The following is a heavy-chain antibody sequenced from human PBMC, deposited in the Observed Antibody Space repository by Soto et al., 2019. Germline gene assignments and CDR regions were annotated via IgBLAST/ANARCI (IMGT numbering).Heavy chain of an antibody. V-gene: IGHV4-61*01. J-gene: IGHJ4*02. CDR2: IYYSGST. Sequence: SETLSLTCTVSGGPVSSGSYYWSWIRQPPGKGLEWIGYIYYSGSTNYNPSLKSRVTISVDTSKNQFSLKLSSVTAADTAVYYCARLDYWGQGTLVTVSS. CDR1: GGPVSSGSYY. CDR3: ARLDY.